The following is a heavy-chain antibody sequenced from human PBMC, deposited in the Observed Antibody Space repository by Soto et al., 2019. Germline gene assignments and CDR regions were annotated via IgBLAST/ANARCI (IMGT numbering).Heavy chain of an antibody. J-gene: IGHJ4*02. D-gene: IGHD6-19*01. CDR3: AKSRQWLVYYFDY. CDR2: ISGSGGST. Sequence: EAQLLESGGGLVQPGGSLRLSCAASGFTFSSYAMSWVRQAPGKGLEWVSDISGSGGSTYYADSVKGRFTISRDNSKNTLYLQMNSLRAEDTAVYYCAKSRQWLVYYFDYWGQGTLVTVSS. CDR1: GFTFSSYA. V-gene: IGHV3-23*01.